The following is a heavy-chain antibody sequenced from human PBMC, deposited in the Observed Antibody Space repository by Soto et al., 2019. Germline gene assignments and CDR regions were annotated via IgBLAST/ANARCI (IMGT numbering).Heavy chain of an antibody. CDR3: ARGYSTDFGY. J-gene: IGHJ4*02. D-gene: IGHD5-18*01. Sequence: QVQLQESGPGLVKPSETLSLTCTVSGGSISSYYWSWIRQPPGKGLEWIGYIYYSGSTNYNPSLKSRVTISVDTSKNQFSLKLRSVTAADTAVYYCARGYSTDFGYWGQGTLVTVSS. CDR1: GGSISSYY. V-gene: IGHV4-59*01. CDR2: IYYSGST.